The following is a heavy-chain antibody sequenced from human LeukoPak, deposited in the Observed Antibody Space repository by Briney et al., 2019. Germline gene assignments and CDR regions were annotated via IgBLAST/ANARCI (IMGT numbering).Heavy chain of an antibody. J-gene: IGHJ4*02. CDR3: AKDRTWLTMIVVTYFDY. Sequence: AGGSLRLSCAASGFTFSSYATSWVRQAPGKGLEWVSAISGSGGSTYYADSVKGRFTISRDNSKNTLYLLMNSLRAEDTAVYYCAKDRTWLTMIVVTYFDYWGQGTLVTVSS. CDR1: GFTFSSYA. CDR2: ISGSGGST. V-gene: IGHV3-23*01. D-gene: IGHD3-22*01.